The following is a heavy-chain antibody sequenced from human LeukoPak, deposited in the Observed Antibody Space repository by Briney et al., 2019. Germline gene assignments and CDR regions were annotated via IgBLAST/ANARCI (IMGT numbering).Heavy chain of an antibody. CDR1: GGSFSGYY. CDR2: INHSGST. D-gene: IGHD2-2*01. CDR3: ARGRTRYCSSTSCYSLYVWFDP. V-gene: IGHV4-34*01. Sequence: SETLSLTCAVYGGSFSGYYWSWIRQPPGKGLEWIGEINHSGSTNYNPSLKSRVTISVDTSKNQFSLKLSSVTAADTAVYYCARGRTRYCSSTSCYSLYVWFDPWGQGTLVTVSS. J-gene: IGHJ5*02.